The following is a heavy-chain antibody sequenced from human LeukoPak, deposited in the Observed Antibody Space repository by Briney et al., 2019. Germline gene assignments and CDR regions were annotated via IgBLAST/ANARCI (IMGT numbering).Heavy chain of an antibody. D-gene: IGHD6-19*01. CDR3: AKASSGWSPPEY. CDR2: ISGSGTST. V-gene: IGHV3-23*01. CDR1: GFTFSSSA. Sequence: PGGFLRLSCAASGFTFSSSAMSWVRQAPGKGLEWVSAISGSGTSTYYADSVKGRFTISRDNSKNTLFLQMNSLRAEDTAVYYCAKASSGWSPPEYWGQGTLVTVSS. J-gene: IGHJ4*02.